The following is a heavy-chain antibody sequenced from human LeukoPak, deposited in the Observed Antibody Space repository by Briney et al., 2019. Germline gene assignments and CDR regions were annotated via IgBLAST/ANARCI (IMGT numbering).Heavy chain of an antibody. CDR3: ARGSTFQYYYYGMDV. CDR1: GYTLTSYD. V-gene: IGHV1-8*01. J-gene: IGHJ6*02. CDR2: MNPNSGNT. Sequence: ASVKVSCKASGYTLTSYDINWVRQATGQGLEWMGWMNPNSGNTGYAQKFQGRVTMTRNTSISTAYMELSSLRSEDTAVYYCARGSTFQYYYYGMDVWGQGTTVTVSS. D-gene: IGHD3-16*01.